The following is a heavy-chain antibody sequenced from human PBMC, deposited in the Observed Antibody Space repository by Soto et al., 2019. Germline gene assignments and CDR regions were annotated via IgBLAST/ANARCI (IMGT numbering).Heavy chain of an antibody. V-gene: IGHV1-69*13. CDR1: GGTVGSYA. Sequence: SGKVSCKASGGTVGSYAISWVRQAPGQGLEWMGGIIPIFGTANYAQKFQGRVTITADESTSTAYMELSSLRSEDTAVYYCATHLRANEKNGYWGQGTLVTLSS. D-gene: IGHD1-1*01. CDR2: IIPIFGTA. J-gene: IGHJ4*02. CDR3: ATHLRANEKNGY.